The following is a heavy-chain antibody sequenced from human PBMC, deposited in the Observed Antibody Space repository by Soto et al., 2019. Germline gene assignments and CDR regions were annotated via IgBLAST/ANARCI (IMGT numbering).Heavy chain of an antibody. Sequence: PSGTLSPPCTVSGGSLRSSYWGWIRQPPGEGLEWIGFIYYSGTTNYNPSLKGRVTISVDTSNNQFSLKLSSVTAADTAVYYCAQSGSSSSWDYYYAMDVWGQGTTVTVSS. CDR2: IYYSGTT. CDR1: GGSLRSSY. D-gene: IGHD6-13*01. J-gene: IGHJ6*02. CDR3: AQSGSSSSWDYYYAMDV. V-gene: IGHV4-59*01.